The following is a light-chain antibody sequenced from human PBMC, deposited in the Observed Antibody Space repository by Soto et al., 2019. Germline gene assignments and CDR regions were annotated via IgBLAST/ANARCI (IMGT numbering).Light chain of an antibody. V-gene: IGKV3-20*01. J-gene: IGKJ1*01. CDR3: HQYGGSPGT. CDR1: QSVRSNY. CDR2: DAS. Sequence: EIVLTQSPGTLSLSPGERATLSCRASQSVRSNYLAWYQQRPGQAPRLLIYDASSRATGVPDRFSGSGSGTDFTLTISRLEPEDFAVYYCHQYGGSPGTLGQGTKVEIK.